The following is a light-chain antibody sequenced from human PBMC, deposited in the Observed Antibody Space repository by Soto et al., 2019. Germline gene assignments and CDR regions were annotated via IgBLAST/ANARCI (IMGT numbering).Light chain of an antibody. CDR1: QNININ. V-gene: IGKV3D-15*01. Sequence: EIVMTQSPVILSVSPGERATLSCRASQNININLAWYQQRPGQAPRVLIYGASSRASGIPDRFSGSGSGKDFTLTIIRLEPDDFAFYYCQQYKDWPPLTFGGGTRVDMK. CDR3: QQYKDWPPLT. J-gene: IGKJ4*01. CDR2: GAS.